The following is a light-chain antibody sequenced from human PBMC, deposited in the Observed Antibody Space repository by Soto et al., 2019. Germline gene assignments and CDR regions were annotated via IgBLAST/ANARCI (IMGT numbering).Light chain of an antibody. V-gene: IGKV1-39*01. J-gene: IGKJ5*01. Sequence: DIQMTQSPSSLSASVGDRVTITCRASESITSFLNWYQQKPEKAPKLLINAASNLLSGVPSRFSGSGSGTDFNLTISSLQPEDFATYYCQQSYTIPITFGQGTRLEIK. CDR1: ESITSF. CDR2: AAS. CDR3: QQSYTIPIT.